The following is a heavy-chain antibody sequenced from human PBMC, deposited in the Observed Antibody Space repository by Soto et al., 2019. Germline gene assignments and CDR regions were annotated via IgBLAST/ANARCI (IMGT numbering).Heavy chain of an antibody. CDR2: IYYSGST. CDR3: ARASGYDGYYFDY. V-gene: IGHV4-59*01. J-gene: IGHJ4*02. Sequence: PSETLSLTCTVSGGSISSYYWSWIRQPPGKGLEWIGYIYYSGSTNYNPSLKSRVTISVDTSKNQFSLKLSSVTAADTAVYYCARASGYDGYYFDYWGQGTLVTVSS. CDR1: GGSISSYY. D-gene: IGHD5-12*01.